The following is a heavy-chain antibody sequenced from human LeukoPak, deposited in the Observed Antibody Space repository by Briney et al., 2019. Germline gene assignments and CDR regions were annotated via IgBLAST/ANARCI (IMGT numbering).Heavy chain of an antibody. V-gene: IGHV1-2*02. D-gene: IGHD1-26*01. CDR1: GYTFTGYY. J-gene: IGHJ3*02. Sequence: ASVKVSCKSSGYTFTGYYMRWVRQAPGEGLEWMGWVNPNSGDTNYAQRFQGRVTMTWDTSISTACMELSRLTSDDTAVYFCARDRSGSSAAFDIWGQGTMVTVSS. CDR2: VNPNSGDT. CDR3: ARDRSGSSAAFDI.